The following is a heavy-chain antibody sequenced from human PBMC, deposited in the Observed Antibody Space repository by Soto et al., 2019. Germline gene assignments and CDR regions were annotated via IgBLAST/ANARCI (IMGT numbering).Heavy chain of an antibody. CDR3: ARGRIAAAGTFDY. J-gene: IGHJ4*02. D-gene: IGHD6-13*01. V-gene: IGHV1-69*13. CDR2: IIPIFGTA. CDR1: GGTFSSYA. Sequence: SVKVSCKASGGTFSSYAISWVRQAPGQGLEWMGGIIPIFGTANYAQKFQGRVTITADESTSTAYMELSSLRSEGTAVYYCARGRIAAAGTFDYWGQGTLVTVSS.